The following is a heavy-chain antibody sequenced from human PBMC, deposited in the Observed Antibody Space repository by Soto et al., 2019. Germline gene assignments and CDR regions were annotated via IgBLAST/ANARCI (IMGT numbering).Heavy chain of an antibody. CDR1: GYTFTNYA. CDR2: INTANGDT. V-gene: IGHV1-3*04. Sequence: VKVSCKASGYTFTNYAMHWVRQAPGQRLEWMGRINTANGDTIYSQNFQGRVTITRDTSASTVYLELSSLRFEDTAVYYCGRGQATFDPWGQGTLVTVSS. CDR3: GRGQATFDP. J-gene: IGHJ5*02.